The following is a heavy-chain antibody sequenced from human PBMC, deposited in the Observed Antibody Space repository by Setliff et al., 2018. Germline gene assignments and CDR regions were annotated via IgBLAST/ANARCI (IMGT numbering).Heavy chain of an antibody. Sequence: PGGSLRLSCAASGFTFSSYGMHWVRQAPGKGLEWVAVISYDGSSTIYADSVKGRFTISRDNAENTLYLQMNSLRPDDTALYYCATGGGQYYDRWGRGTLVTVSS. CDR1: GFTFSSYG. CDR2: ISYDGSST. D-gene: IGHD3-16*01. CDR3: ATGGGQYYDR. V-gene: IGHV3-30*03. J-gene: IGHJ2*01.